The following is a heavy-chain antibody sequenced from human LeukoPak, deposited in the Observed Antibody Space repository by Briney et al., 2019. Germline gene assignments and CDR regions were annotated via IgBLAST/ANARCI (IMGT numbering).Heavy chain of an antibody. V-gene: IGHV4-34*01. CDR3: ASLMTTISDY. D-gene: IGHD4-17*01. J-gene: IGHJ4*02. CDR1: GGSFSGYY. Sequence: SETLSLTCAVYGGSFSGYYWSWIRQPPGKGLEWIGEINHSGSTNYNPSLKSRVTISVDTSKNQFSLKLSSVTAADTAVYYCASLMTTISDYWGQGTLVTVSS. CDR2: INHSGST.